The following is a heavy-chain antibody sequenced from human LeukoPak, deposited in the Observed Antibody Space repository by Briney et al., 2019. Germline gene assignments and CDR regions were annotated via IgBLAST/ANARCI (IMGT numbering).Heavy chain of an antibody. CDR2: ISGSGGTT. Sequence: GGSLRLSCAASGFTFSNYAMSWVRQAPGKGLEWVSTISGSGGTTYYADSVKGRFTISRDNSKNTLYLQMNSLRAEDTAAYYCAKGSRAQGYYFDFWGQGTLVTVSS. D-gene: IGHD3-10*01. CDR1: GFTFSNYA. CDR3: AKGSRAQGYYFDF. J-gene: IGHJ4*02. V-gene: IGHV3-23*01.